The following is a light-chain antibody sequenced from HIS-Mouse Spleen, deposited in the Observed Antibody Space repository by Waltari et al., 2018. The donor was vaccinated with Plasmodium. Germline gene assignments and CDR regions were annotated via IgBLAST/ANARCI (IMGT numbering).Light chain of an antibody. CDR3: MRALQTPPYT. J-gene: IGKJ2*01. V-gene: IGKV2-28*01. Sequence: DIVMSQSPLSLPVTPGEPASIPCSSSQSLLHSNGYNYLDWYLQKPGQSPQPLIYLGSNRASGVPDRFSGSGSGTDFTLKISRVEAEDVGVYYCMRALQTPPYTFGQGTKLEIK. CDR2: LGS. CDR1: QSLLHSNGYNY.